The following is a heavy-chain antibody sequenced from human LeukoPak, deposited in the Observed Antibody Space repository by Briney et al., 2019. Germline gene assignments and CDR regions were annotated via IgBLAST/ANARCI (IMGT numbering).Heavy chain of an antibody. CDR2: INQGGSDK. D-gene: IGHD5-12*01. V-gene: IGHV3-7*01. Sequence: GGSLRLSCAASGFTFTSYWMSWVRQAPGKGPEWVANINQGGSDKYYMDSVKGRFTVSRDNAKNSLYLQMNSLRAEDTAVYYCARRKFYSTYDPFDSWGQGTQVIVFS. J-gene: IGHJ4*02. CDR3: ARRKFYSTYDPFDS. CDR1: GFTFTSYW.